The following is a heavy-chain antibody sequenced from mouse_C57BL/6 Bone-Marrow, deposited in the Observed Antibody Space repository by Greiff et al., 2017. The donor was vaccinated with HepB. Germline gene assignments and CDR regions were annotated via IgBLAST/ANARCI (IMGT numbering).Heavy chain of an antibody. J-gene: IGHJ4*01. CDR1: GYSFTGYY. D-gene: IGHD2-4*01. CDR2: IYPYNGVS. Sequence: EVQLQESGPELVKPGASVKISCKASGYSFTGYYMHWVKQSHGNILDWIGYIYPYNGVSSYNQKFKGKATLTVDKSSSTAYMELRSLTSEDSAVYYCARRLRRWSYYAMDYWGQGTSVTVSS. V-gene: IGHV1-31*01. CDR3: ARRLRRWSYYAMDY.